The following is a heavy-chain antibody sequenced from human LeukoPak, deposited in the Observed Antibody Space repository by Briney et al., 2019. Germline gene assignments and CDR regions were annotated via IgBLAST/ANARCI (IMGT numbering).Heavy chain of an antibody. J-gene: IGHJ4*02. D-gene: IGHD5-18*01. CDR2: ISDTPGST. V-gene: IGHV3-23*01. CDR3: AKFYQGYRYGLDDY. CDR1: GFTFSSYA. Sequence: GGSLRLSCVASGFTFSSYAMSWVRQAPGKGLEWVSTISDTPGSTYYADSVKGRFTISRDKSKNTLYLQMNSLRAEDTAVYYCAKFYQGYRYGLDDYWGQGTLVTVSS.